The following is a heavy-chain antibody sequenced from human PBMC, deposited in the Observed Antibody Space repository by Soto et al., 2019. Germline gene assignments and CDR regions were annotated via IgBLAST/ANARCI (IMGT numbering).Heavy chain of an antibody. CDR1: GFTFSSYA. Sequence: EVQLLESGGGLVQPGGSLRLSCAASGFTFSSYAMSWVRQAPGKGLEWVSAISGSGGSTYYADSVKGRFTISRDNSKNTLYLQMNSLRAEDTAVYYCAKDHQRGYSGDDHAFDIGGQGTMVTVSS. D-gene: IGHD5-12*01. CDR2: ISGSGGST. CDR3: AKDHQRGYSGDDHAFDI. J-gene: IGHJ3*02. V-gene: IGHV3-23*01.